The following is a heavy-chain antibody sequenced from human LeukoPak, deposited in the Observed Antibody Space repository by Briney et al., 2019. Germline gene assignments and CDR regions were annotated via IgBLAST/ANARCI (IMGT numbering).Heavy chain of an antibody. CDR2: IYYSGST. D-gene: IGHD1-26*01. V-gene: IGHV4-61*08. Sequence: KTSETLSLTCTVSGGSISSGGYYWSWIRQPPGKGLEWIGHIYYSGSTNYNPSLKSRVTISVDTSRIQFSLKVTSVTAADTAVYYCARVSQVGISPYYYYGMDVWGQGTTVTVSS. CDR1: GGSISSGGYY. CDR3: ARVSQVGISPYYYYGMDV. J-gene: IGHJ6*02.